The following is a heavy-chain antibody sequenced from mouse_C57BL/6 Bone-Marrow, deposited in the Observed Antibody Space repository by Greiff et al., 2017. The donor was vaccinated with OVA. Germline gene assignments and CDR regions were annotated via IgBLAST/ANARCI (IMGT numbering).Heavy chain of an antibody. CDR1: GYTFTSYW. Sequence: VQLQQPGAELVKPGASVKLSCKASGYTFTSYWMQWVKQRPGQGLEWIGEIDPSDSYTNYNQKFKGKATLTVDTSSSTAYMLLSSLTSEDSAVYYCAVLLSHFDYWGQGTTLTVSS. V-gene: IGHV1-50*01. CDR2: IDPSDSYT. D-gene: IGHD2-1*01. CDR3: AVLLSHFDY. J-gene: IGHJ2*01.